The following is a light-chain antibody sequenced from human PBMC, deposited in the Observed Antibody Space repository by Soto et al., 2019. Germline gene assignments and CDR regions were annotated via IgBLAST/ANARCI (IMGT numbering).Light chain of an antibody. CDR2: NAS. CDR3: QQRFNWPPS. CDR1: QSISSY. Sequence: EIVLTQSPATLSLSPGERASLFCRASQSISSYLAWYQQKPGQAPRLLIYNASNRATGIPTRFSGSGSGTDFTLTISLEPEDFAVYYCQQRFNWPPSFGGGTRVEIK. V-gene: IGKV3-11*01. J-gene: IGKJ4*01.